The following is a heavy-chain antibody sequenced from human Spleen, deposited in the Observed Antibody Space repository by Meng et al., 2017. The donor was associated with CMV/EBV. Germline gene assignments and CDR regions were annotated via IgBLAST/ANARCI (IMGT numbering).Heavy chain of an antibody. D-gene: IGHD3-3*01. CDR3: ARGRIGFGVIFDY. Sequence: SGGSIDSRAYYRTWLRQHPGKGLGWIAYIYYRGSAYYTPSLKSRLTVSVDTSKNPFSLRLNAVTAADTAVYYCARGRIGFGVIFDYWGQGTLVTVSS. CDR2: IYYRGSA. J-gene: IGHJ4*02. CDR1: GGSIDSRAYY. V-gene: IGHV4-31*02.